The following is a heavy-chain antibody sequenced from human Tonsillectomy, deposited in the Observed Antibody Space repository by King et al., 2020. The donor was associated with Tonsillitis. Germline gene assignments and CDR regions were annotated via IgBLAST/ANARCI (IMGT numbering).Heavy chain of an antibody. D-gene: IGHD2-2*01. V-gene: IGHV3-21*01. Sequence: VQLVESGGGLVKPGGSLRLSCAASGFTFSSYSMHWVRQAPGKGLEWVASIISSSSYKNYADSVKGRFTISRENAKNTLILQMNSLRAEDTALYYCARAPGGIVVVPAYGMDVWGQGTTVTVSS. CDR2: IISSSSYK. J-gene: IGHJ6*02. CDR1: GFTFSSYS. CDR3: ARAPGGIVVVPAYGMDV.